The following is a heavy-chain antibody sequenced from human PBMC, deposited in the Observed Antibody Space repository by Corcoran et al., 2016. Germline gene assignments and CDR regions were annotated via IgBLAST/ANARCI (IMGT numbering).Heavy chain of an antibody. Sequence: QLQLQESGPGLVKPSETLSLTCTVSGGSISSSSYYWGWIRQPPGKGLEWIGSIYYSGSTYYNPSLKSRVTISVDTSKNQFSLKLSSMTAADTAVYYCARHHYGGKVDYWGQGTLVTVSS. J-gene: IGHJ4*02. CDR1: GGSISSSSYY. D-gene: IGHD4-17*01. CDR3: ARHHYGGKVDY. V-gene: IGHV4-39*01. CDR2: IYYSGST.